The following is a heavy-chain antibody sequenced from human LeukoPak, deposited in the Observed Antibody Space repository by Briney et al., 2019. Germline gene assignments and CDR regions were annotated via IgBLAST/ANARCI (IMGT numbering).Heavy chain of an antibody. D-gene: IGHD3-22*01. Sequence: PSETLSLTCTVSGGSISSYYWSWIRQPAGKGLEWIWRIYTSGSSNYNPSLKSRVTMSVDTSKNQFSLKLSSVTAADTAVYYCARDVPYYYDSSGYYYVPPGYWYFDLWGRGTLVTVSS. CDR1: GGSISSYY. J-gene: IGHJ2*01. V-gene: IGHV4-4*07. CDR2: IYTSGSS. CDR3: ARDVPYYYDSSGYYYVPPGYWYFDL.